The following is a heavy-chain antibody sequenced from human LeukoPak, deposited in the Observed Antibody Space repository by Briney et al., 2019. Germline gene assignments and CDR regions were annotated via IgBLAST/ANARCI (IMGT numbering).Heavy chain of an antibody. CDR2: MNPNSGNT. D-gene: IGHD2-2*01. J-gene: IGHJ6*03. V-gene: IGHV1-8*03. Sequence: GASVKVSCKASGYTFTSYGISWVRQAPGQGLEWMGWMNPNSGNTGYAQKFQGRVTITRNTSISTAYMELSSLRSEDTAVYYCARVVGYCSSTSCYFYYYYMDVWGKGTTVTVSS. CDR1: GYTFTSYG. CDR3: ARVVGYCSSTSCYFYYYYMDV.